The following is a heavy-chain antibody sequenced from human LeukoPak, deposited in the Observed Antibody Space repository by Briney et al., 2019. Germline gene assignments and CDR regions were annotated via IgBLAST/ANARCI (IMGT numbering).Heavy chain of an antibody. V-gene: IGHV4-39*07. CDR1: GGSISSSSYY. CDR2: IYYSGST. CDR3: AREAGVGEGEYYFDY. D-gene: IGHD3-10*01. J-gene: IGHJ4*02. Sequence: KPSETLSLTCTVSGGSISSSSYYWGWIRQPPGKGLEWIGSIYYSGSTYYNPSLKSRVTISVDTSKNQFSLKLSSVTAADTAVYYCAREAGVGEGEYYFDYWGQGTLVTVSS.